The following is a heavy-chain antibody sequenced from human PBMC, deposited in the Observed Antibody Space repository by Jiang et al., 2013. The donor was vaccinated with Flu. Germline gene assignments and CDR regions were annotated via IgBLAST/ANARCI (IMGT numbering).Heavy chain of an antibody. D-gene: IGHD3-22*01. CDR3: ASYYDSSGYYYVRYFQH. J-gene: IGHJ1*01. Sequence: EWVSGISWNSGSIGYADSVKGRFTISRDNAKNSLYLQMNSLRAEDTALYYCASYYDSSGYYYVRYFQHWGQGTLVTVSS. V-gene: IGHV3-9*01. CDR2: ISWNSGSI.